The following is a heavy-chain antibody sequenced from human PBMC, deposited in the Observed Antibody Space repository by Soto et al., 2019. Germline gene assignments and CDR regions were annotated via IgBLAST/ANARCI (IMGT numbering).Heavy chain of an antibody. CDR3: AREVDTGFFDY. CDR2: IYYSGST. CDR1: GGSIRSYY. Sequence: SETLSLTCTVSGGSIRSYYRSWIRQPPGKGLEWIGYIYYSGSTIYNPSLKSRVTISVDTSKNQFSLKLSSVTAADTAVYYCAREVDTGFFDYWGQGTLVTVSS. J-gene: IGHJ4*02. V-gene: IGHV4-59*01.